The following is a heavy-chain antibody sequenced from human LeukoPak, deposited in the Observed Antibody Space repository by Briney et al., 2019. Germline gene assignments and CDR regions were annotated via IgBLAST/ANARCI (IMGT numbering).Heavy chain of an antibody. Sequence: PSETLSLTCAVYGGSFSGYYWSWIRQPPGKGLEWIGEINHSGSTNYNPSLKSRVTISVDTSKNQFSLKLSSVPAADTAVYYCARVGVPAARRYYYYYMDVWGKGTTVTVSS. CDR2: INHSGST. CDR3: ARVGVPAARRYYYYYMDV. V-gene: IGHV4-34*01. D-gene: IGHD2-2*01. J-gene: IGHJ6*03. CDR1: GGSFSGYY.